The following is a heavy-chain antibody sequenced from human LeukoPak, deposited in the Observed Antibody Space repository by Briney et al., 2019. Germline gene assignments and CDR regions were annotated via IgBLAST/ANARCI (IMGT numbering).Heavy chain of an antibody. CDR2: IYYSGST. Sequence: PSEPLSLTCTVSGGSISSYYWSWIRQPPGKGLEWIGYIYYSGSTNYSPSLKSRLTISVDTSKNQFSLKLSSVTAADTAVYYCARTYGSSGLGYFDLWGRGTLVTDSS. CDR1: GGSISSYY. J-gene: IGHJ2*01. V-gene: IGHV4-59*01. CDR3: ARTYGSSGLGYFDL. D-gene: IGHD6-13*01.